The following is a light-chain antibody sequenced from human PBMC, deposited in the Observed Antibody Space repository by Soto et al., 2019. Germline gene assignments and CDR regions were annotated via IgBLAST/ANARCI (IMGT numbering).Light chain of an antibody. Sequence: QSVLTQPASVSGSPGQSITIPCTGTSSDVGGYNYVSWYQQHPGKAPKLMIYEVSNRPSGVSNRFSGSKSGNTASLTISGLQAEDEADYYCSSYTSSSTNVVFGGGTKLTVL. J-gene: IGLJ2*01. CDR1: SSDVGGYNY. CDR3: SSYTSSSTNVV. CDR2: EVS. V-gene: IGLV2-14*01.